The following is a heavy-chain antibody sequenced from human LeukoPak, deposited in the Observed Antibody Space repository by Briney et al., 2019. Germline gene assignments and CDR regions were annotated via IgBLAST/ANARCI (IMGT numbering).Heavy chain of an antibody. J-gene: IGHJ4*02. D-gene: IGHD1-26*01. V-gene: IGHV1-69*05. CDR2: IIPIFGTA. Sequence: SVKVPCKASGGTFSSYAISWVRQAPGQGLEWMGRIIPIFGTANYAQKFQGRVTVTTGESTSTAYMELSSLRSEDTAVYYCARDSQWELLPHFDYWGQGTLVTVSS. CDR1: GGTFSSYA. CDR3: ARDSQWELLPHFDY.